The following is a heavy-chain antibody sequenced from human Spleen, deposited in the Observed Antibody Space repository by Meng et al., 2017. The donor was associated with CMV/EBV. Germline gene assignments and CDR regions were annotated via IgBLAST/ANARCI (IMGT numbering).Heavy chain of an antibody. CDR2: ISGTGGTT. CDR3: ARGDSSTSWLVFDY. V-gene: IGHV3-23*01. Sequence: ASGFTFNNYAMTWVRQAPGKGLEWVSTISGTGGTTYYADSVKGRFTISRDDSRNTLYLQMNSLRVEDTAVFYCARGDSSTSWLVFDYWGLGTLVTVSS. J-gene: IGHJ4*02. D-gene: IGHD6-13*01. CDR1: GFTFNNYA.